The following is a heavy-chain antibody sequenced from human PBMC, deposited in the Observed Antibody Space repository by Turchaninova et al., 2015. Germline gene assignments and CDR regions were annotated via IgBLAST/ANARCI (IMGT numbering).Heavy chain of an antibody. CDR2: IGSEGSVI. CDR3: ARDSPGYGALDI. D-gene: IGHD2-15*01. J-gene: IGHJ3*02. CDR1: GFTFSSYN. V-gene: IGHV3-48*04. Sequence: LVESGGGLVQPGGSLRLSCVASGFTFSSYNMNWVRRAPGKGLERLSCIGSEGSVIYYADSVKGRFIISSDNAKNSLYLQVNSLRVEDTAVYYCARDSPGYGALDIWGQGTMATVSS.